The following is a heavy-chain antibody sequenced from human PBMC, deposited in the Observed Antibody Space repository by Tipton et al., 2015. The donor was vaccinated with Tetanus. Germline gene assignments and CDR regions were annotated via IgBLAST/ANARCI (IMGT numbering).Heavy chain of an antibody. V-gene: IGHV4-34*01. Sequence: TLSLTCAVYGGSFSGYYWSWIRQPPGKGLEWIGEINHSGSTNYNPSLKSRVTISVDTSKNQFSLKLSSVTAADTVVYYCARGPGFYGMDVWGQGTTVTVSS. J-gene: IGHJ6*02. CDR2: INHSGST. CDR1: GGSFSGYY. CDR3: ARGPGFYGMDV.